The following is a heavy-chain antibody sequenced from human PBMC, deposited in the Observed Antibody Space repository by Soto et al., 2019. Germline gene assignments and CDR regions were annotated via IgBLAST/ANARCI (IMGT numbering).Heavy chain of an antibody. V-gene: IGHV4-31*03. CDR1: GGSISSGGYY. Sequence: PSETLSLTCTVSGGSISSGGYYWSWIRQHPGKGLEWIGYIYYSGSTYYNPSLKSRVTISVDTSKNQFSLKLSSVTAADTAVYYCARDRINKAPYGMDVWGQGTTVTVSS. CDR3: ARDRINKAPYGMDV. CDR2: IYYSGST. J-gene: IGHJ6*02.